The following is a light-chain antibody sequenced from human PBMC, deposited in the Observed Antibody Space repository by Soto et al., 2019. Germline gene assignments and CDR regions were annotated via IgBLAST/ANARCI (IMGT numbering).Light chain of an antibody. V-gene: IGKV3-15*01. J-gene: IGKJ4*01. CDR1: QSVSYN. CDR2: GAF. Sequence: EIVMTQSPATLSVSPGETATLSCRASQSVSYNLAWYQQKPGQGPRLVIYGAFSRATGIPARFSGSGSGTEFTLTTGSLQSEDFAVYYCQQYKNWPPLTFGGGTKVEIK. CDR3: QQYKNWPPLT.